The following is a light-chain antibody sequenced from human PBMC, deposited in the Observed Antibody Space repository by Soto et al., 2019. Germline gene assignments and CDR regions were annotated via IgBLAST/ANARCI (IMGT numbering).Light chain of an antibody. CDR1: QSVSSN. J-gene: IGKJ1*01. Sequence: EIVMTQSPATLSVSPGEGATLSCRASQSVSSNLAWYQQKPGQAPRLLIYGAYIRATGIPARISGSGSGTEFTLTISSLQSEDFAVYYCQHYGSSLWGFGPGTKVEIK. CDR3: QHYGSSLWG. V-gene: IGKV3-15*01. CDR2: GAY.